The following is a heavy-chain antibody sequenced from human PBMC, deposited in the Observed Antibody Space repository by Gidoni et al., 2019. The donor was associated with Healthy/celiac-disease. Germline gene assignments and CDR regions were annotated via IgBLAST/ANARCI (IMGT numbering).Heavy chain of an antibody. CDR3: ARDGGSGWFRGYFDY. CDR2: IWYDGSNK. CDR1: GFTCSRYG. V-gene: IGHV3-33*01. J-gene: IGHJ4*02. Sequence: QVQLVEAGGGAVQPGRSMRLSWAGSGFTCSRYGMHWVRQAPGKGLEWVAVIWYDGSNKYYADSVKGRFTFSRDNSKNTLYLQMNSLRAEDTAVYYCARDGGSGWFRGYFDYWGQGTLVTVSS. D-gene: IGHD6-19*01.